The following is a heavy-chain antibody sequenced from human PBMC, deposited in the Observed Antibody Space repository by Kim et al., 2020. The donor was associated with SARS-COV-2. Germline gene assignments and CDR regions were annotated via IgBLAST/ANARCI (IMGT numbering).Heavy chain of an antibody. V-gene: IGHV4-39*01. D-gene: IGHD6-25*01. J-gene: IGHJ5*02. CDR3: ARRVGGYALTLYNWFDP. Sequence: SETLSLTCTVSGGSISSSSYYWGWIRQPPGKGLEWIGSIYYSGSTYYNPSLKSRVTISVDTSKNQFSLKLSSVTAADTAVYYCARRVGGYALTLYNWFDPWGQGTLVTVSS. CDR2: IYYSGST. CDR1: GGSISSSSYY.